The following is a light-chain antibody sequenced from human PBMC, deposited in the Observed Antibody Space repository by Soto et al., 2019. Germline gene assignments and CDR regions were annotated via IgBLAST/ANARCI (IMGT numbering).Light chain of an antibody. J-gene: IGKJ4*01. CDR3: QQYHTSPLT. CDR2: GAS. V-gene: IGKV3-15*01. CDR1: QGVSRK. Sequence: DIVMTQSPATLSVAPGERVTFSCMASQGVSRKLAWYQHKPGQAPRLLISGASTGATGIPARFSGSGSGTEFTLTISSLQSEDCAIYYCQQYHTSPLTCGGGTKVEIK.